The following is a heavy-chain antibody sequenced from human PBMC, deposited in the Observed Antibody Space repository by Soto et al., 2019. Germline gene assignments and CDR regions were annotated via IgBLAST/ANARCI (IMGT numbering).Heavy chain of an antibody. Sequence: ASVKVSCTASGYTFTSYAIHWVRQAPGQRLEWLGWINVGDANTRYSQKFQGRVTITRDTSASTAYMELSSLRFEDTAVYYCVRGYCSGGSCYTYFDHWGQGTLVT. CDR3: VRGYCSGGSCYTYFDH. CDR2: INVGDANT. J-gene: IGHJ4*02. D-gene: IGHD2-15*01. CDR1: GYTFTSYA. V-gene: IGHV1-3*01.